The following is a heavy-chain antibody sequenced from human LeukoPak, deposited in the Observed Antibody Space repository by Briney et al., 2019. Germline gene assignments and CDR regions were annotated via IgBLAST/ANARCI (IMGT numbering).Heavy chain of an antibody. CDR2: IYYSGST. CDR3: ARDTAGDDSSGYYPPKFDY. CDR1: GGSISSGGYY. Sequence: PSETLSLTCTVSGGSISSGGYYWSWIRQHPGKGLEWIGYIYYSGSTYYNPSLKSRVTISVDTSKNQSSLKLSSVTAADTAVYYCARDTAGDDSSGYYPPKFDYWGQGTLVTVSS. D-gene: IGHD3-22*01. V-gene: IGHV4-31*03. J-gene: IGHJ4*02.